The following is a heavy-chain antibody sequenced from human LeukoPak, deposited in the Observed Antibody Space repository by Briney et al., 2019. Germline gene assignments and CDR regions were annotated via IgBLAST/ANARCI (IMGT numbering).Heavy chain of an antibody. J-gene: IGHJ5*02. Sequence: GGSLRLSCAASGFTFSSYGMHWVRQAPGKGLEWVAVIWYDGSNKYYADSVKGRFTISRDNSKNTLYLQMNSLRAEDTAVYYCAREGCGSTSCWFDPWGQGTLVTVSS. D-gene: IGHD2-2*01. CDR2: IWYDGSNK. CDR3: AREGCGSTSCWFDP. CDR1: GFTFSSYG. V-gene: IGHV3-33*01.